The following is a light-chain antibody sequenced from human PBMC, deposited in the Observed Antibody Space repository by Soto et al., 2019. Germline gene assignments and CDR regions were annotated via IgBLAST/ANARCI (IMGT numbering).Light chain of an antibody. Sequence: QSVLTQPPSASGSPGQSVTISCTGTSSDIGGYKYVSWYQQRPGKAPKLMIYEVIKRPSGVPDRFSGSKSGDTASLTVSGLQAEDEADYYCSSYAGNNKRVFGGGTKLTVL. V-gene: IGLV2-8*01. J-gene: IGLJ3*02. CDR2: EVI. CDR3: SSYAGNNKRV. CDR1: SSDIGGYKY.